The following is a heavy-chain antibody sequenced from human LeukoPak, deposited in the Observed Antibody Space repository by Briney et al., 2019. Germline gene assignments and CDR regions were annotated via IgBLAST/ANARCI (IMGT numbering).Heavy chain of an antibody. Sequence: TGGSLRLSCAASGFTFSSYWMHWVRQAPGKGLVWVSRINSDGSSTSYADSVKGRFTISRDNAKNTLYLQMNSLRAEDTAVYYCAKSQGFATTNGSTTIFGANFDYWGQGTLVTVSS. CDR3: AKSQGFATTNGSTTIFGANFDY. CDR2: INSDGSST. V-gene: IGHV3-74*01. CDR1: GFTFSSYW. D-gene: IGHD3-3*01. J-gene: IGHJ4*02.